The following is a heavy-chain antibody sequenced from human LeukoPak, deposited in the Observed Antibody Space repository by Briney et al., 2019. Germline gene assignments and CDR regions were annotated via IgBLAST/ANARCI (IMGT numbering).Heavy chain of an antibody. J-gene: IGHJ5*02. CDR3: ARLPRS. CDR2: INSDGST. Sequence: GGSLRLSCAASGFTVSTYSMTWVRQAPGKGLEWVSGINSDGSTYYADSVKGRFTLSRDNSENTLFLHMNSPQIEDTAVYYCARLPRSWGQGTLVTVSS. CDR1: GFTVSTYS. V-gene: IGHV3-66*02.